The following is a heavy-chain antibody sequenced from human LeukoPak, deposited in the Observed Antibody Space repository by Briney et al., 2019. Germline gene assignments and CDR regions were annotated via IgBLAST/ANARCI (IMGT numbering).Heavy chain of an antibody. Sequence: PGGSLRLSCAASGFTSSCCWMSWVRQAPGRGLEWVATIKRDGSTIHYVDSVKGRFTISRDNAKNSLSLQMNGLRAEDTAIYYCARLRGDVIDFDLWGQGTLVTVSS. CDR3: ARLRGDVIDFDL. D-gene: IGHD2-21*01. CDR1: GFTSSCCW. CDR2: IKRDGSTI. V-gene: IGHV3-7*01. J-gene: IGHJ4*02.